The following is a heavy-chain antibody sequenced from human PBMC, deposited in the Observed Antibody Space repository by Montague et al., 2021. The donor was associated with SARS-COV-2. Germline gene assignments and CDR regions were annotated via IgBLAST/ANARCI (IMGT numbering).Heavy chain of an antibody. V-gene: IGHV4-59*01. J-gene: IGHJ6*02. CDR1: GGSISSYY. Sequence: SETLSLTCTVSGGSISSYYWSWIRQPPGKGLEWIGYFYYSGSTNYNPSFKSRLSISGDTSKNQFSLEVTSVTAADTAVYYCARVTYSGVYSDGYYYYYGMDVWGQGTTVTVSS. D-gene: IGHD1-26*01. CDR3: ARVTYSGVYSDGYYYYYGMDV. CDR2: FYYSGST.